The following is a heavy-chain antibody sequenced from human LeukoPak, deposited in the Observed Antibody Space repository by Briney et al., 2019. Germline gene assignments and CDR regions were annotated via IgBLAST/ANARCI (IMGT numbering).Heavy chain of an antibody. CDR3: AKSRLYSSGSADY. V-gene: IGHV3-30*18. CDR1: GFTFSSFG. CDR2: ISSDGSNK. J-gene: IGHJ4*02. D-gene: IGHD6-19*01. Sequence: PGGSLRLSCAASGFTFSSFGMHWVRQAPGKGLEWVAVISSDGSNKYYADSVKGRFTISRDNSKNTLYLQMDSRRAEDTAVYYCAKSRLYSSGSADYWGQGTLVTVSS.